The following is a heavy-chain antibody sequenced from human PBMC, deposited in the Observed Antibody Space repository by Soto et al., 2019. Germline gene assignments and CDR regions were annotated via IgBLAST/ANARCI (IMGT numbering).Heavy chain of an antibody. CDR3: ARNAGSGYFWAAFDI. CDR1: GYTFTSYG. V-gene: IGHV1-18*01. D-gene: IGHD3-22*01. Sequence: ASVKVSCKASGYTFTSYGISWVRQAPGQGLEWMGWISAYNGNTNYAQKLQGRVTMTTDTSTSTAYMELRSLRSDDTAVYYCARNAGSGYFWAAFDIWGQGTMVTVSS. J-gene: IGHJ3*02. CDR2: ISAYNGNT.